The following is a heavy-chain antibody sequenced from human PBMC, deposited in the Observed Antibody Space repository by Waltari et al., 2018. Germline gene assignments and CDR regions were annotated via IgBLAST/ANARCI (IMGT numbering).Heavy chain of an antibody. D-gene: IGHD3-22*01. CDR1: GFTFSSYA. CDR2: ISSSSSTI. CDR3: ARDPPPNFANYYDSSDDDPPSFDY. Sequence: EVQLVESGGGLVQPGGSLRLSCAASGFTFSSYAMSWVRQAPGKGLEWVSYISSSSSTIYYADSVKGRFTISRDNAKNSLYLQMNSLRAEDTAVYYCARDPPPNFANYYDSSDDDPPSFDYWGQGTLVTVSS. J-gene: IGHJ4*02. V-gene: IGHV3-48*01.